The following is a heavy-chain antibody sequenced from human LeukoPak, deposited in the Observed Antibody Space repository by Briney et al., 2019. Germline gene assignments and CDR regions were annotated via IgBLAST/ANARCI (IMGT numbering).Heavy chain of an antibody. V-gene: IGHV4-34*01. CDR3: ARHQMYYYGSGSYSRLDAFDI. Sequence: SETLSLTCAVYGGSFSGYYWSWIRQPPGKGLEWIGEINHSGSTNYNPSLKSRVTISVDTSKNQFSLKLSSVTAADTAVYYCARHQMYYYGSGSYSRLDAFDIWGQGTMVTVSS. CDR2: INHSGST. J-gene: IGHJ3*02. D-gene: IGHD3-10*01. CDR1: GGSFSGYY.